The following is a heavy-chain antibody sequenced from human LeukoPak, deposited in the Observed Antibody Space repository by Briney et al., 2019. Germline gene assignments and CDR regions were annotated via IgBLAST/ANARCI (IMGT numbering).Heavy chain of an antibody. Sequence: GGSLRLSCAASGFTFSSYSMNWVRQAPGKGPEWVSSISSSSSYIYYADSVKGRFTISRDNAKNSLYLQMNSLRAEDTAVYYCARDRVSIAAQFDYWGQGTLVTVSS. CDR2: ISSSSSYI. CDR3: ARDRVSIAAQFDY. J-gene: IGHJ4*02. V-gene: IGHV3-21*01. CDR1: GFTFSSYS. D-gene: IGHD6-6*01.